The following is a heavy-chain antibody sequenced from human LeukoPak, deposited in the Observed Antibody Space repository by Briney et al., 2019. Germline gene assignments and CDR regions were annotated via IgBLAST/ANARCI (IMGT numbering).Heavy chain of an antibody. Sequence: SGTLSLTCAVSGGSISSSNWWSWVRQPPGKGLEWIGEIYHSGSTDYNPSLKSRVTISVDKSKNQFSLKLSSVTAADTAVYYCARDAVSIAAAGHFDYWGQGTLVTVSS. CDR3: ARDAVSIAAAGHFDY. CDR1: GGSISSSNW. CDR2: IYHSGST. V-gene: IGHV4-4*02. J-gene: IGHJ4*02. D-gene: IGHD6-13*01.